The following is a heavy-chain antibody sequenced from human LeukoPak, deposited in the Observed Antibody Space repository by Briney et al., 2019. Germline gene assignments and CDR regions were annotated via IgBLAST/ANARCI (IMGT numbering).Heavy chain of an antibody. CDR2: ISAYNGNT. CDR3: ARGRSEYTYYDYVWGSYRFYFDY. J-gene: IGHJ4*02. CDR1: GYTFTSYG. V-gene: IGHV1-18*01. Sequence: ASVTVSFKAAGYTFTSYGISWVRQAPGQGLEWMGWISAYNGNTNYAQKLQGRVTMTTDTSTSTAYMELRSLRSDDTAVYYCARGRSEYTYYDYVWGSYRFYFDYWGQGTLVTVSS. D-gene: IGHD3-16*02.